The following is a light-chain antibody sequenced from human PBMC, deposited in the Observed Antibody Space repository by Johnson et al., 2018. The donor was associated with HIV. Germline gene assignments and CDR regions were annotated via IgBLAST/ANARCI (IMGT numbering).Light chain of an antibody. CDR3: GTWDSRLSAGHV. J-gene: IGLJ1*01. Sequence: QSVLTQPPSVSAAPGQKVSISCSGNSCDIGNNYVSSHQQLPGTAPKLLIYVNKKRPSGIPDRISGSKSGTSATLGITGLQTGDEADYYCGTWDSRLSAGHVFGTVNKVTVL. CDR2: VNK. CDR1: SCDIGNNY. V-gene: IGLV1-51*01.